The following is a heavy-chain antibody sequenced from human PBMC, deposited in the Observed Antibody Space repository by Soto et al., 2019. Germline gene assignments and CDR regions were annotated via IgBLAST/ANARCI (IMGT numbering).Heavy chain of an antibody. D-gene: IGHD2-8*01. CDR2: IYYSGST. V-gene: IGHV4-39*01. CDR1: GGSISSSSYY. J-gene: IGHJ5*02. Sequence: QLQLQESGPGLVKPSETLSLTCTVSGGSISSSSYYWGWIRQPPGKGLEWIGSIYYSGSTYYNSSLKSRVTISVDTSKNQFSLKLSSVIAADSAVCYCARHRGMVYASFDPWGQGTLVTVFS. CDR3: ARHRGMVYASFDP.